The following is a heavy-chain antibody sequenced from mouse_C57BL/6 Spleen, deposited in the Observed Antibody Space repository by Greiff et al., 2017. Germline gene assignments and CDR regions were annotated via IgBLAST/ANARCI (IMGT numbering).Heavy chain of an antibody. CDR2: ISPGDGDT. J-gene: IGHJ1*03. CDR1: GYAFSSSW. CDR3: SRGSSYSYFDF. V-gene: IGHV1-82*01. D-gene: IGHD1-1*01. Sequence: QVQLQQSGPELVKPGASVKISCKASGYAFSSSWMNWVKQRPGKGLEWIGRISPGDGDTNYNGKFKGKATLTADKSSSTAYMQRSSLTSEDSAVYVCSRGSSYSYFDFWGTGATVTVSS.